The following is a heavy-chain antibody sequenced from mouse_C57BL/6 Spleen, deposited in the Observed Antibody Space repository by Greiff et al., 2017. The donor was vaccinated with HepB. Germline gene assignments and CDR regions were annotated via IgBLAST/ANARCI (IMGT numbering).Heavy chain of an antibody. CDR3: ERGDGYPYAMDY. D-gene: IGHD2-3*01. J-gene: IGHJ4*01. CDR2: IYPGSGNT. CDR1: GYSFTSYY. V-gene: IGHV1-66*01. Sequence: QVQLQQSGPELVKPGASVKISCKASGYSFTSYYIHWVKQRPGQGLEWIGWIYPGSGNTKYNEKFKGKATLTADTSSSTAYMQLSSLTSEASAVYYCERGDGYPYAMDYWGQGTSVTVSS.